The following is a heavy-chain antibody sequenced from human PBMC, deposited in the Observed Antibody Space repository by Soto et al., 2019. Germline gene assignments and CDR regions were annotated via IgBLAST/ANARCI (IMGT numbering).Heavy chain of an antibody. CDR3: ARARGLWWFDP. D-gene: IGHD3-10*01. CDR2: IRYDGSNK. Sequence: PGGSLRLSCAASGFTFSSYGMHWVRQAPGKGLEWVAVIRYDGSNKYYADSVKGRFTISRDNAKNSLYLQMNSLRAEDTAVYYCARARGLWWFDPWGQGTLVTVSS. J-gene: IGHJ5*02. CDR1: GFTFSSYG. V-gene: IGHV3-33*01.